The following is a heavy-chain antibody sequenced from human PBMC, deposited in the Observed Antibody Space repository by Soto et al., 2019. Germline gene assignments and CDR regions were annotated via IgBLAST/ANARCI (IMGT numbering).Heavy chain of an antibody. D-gene: IGHD6-13*01. CDR2: ISYDGSNK. Sequence: GGSLRLSCAASGFTFSSYAMHWVRQAPGKGLEWVAVISYDGSNKYYADSVKGRFTISRDNSKNTLYLQMNSLRAEDTAVYYCARALGIADPFDYWGQGTLVTVSS. V-gene: IGHV3-30-3*01. CDR3: ARALGIADPFDY. J-gene: IGHJ4*02. CDR1: GFTFSSYA.